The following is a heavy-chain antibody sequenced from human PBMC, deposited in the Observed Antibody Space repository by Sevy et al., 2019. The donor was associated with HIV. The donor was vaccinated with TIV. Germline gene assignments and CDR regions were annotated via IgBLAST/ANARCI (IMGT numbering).Heavy chain of an antibody. J-gene: IGHJ1*01. CDR1: GGTFGSYA. V-gene: IGHV1-69*06. CDR3: ARSLAPLYYYDSSGYYPEYFQH. D-gene: IGHD3-22*01. CDR2: MIPVFGTA. Sequence: ASVKVSCKASGGTFGSYAISWVRQAPGQGLEWMGGMIPVFGTANCAQKFQGRVTITADKSTSTAYMELSSLRSEDTAVYYCARSLAPLYYYDSSGYYPEYFQHWGQGTLVTVSS.